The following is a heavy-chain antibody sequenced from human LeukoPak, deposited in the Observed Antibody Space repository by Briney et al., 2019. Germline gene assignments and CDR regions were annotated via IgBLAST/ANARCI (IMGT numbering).Heavy chain of an antibody. J-gene: IGHJ4*02. Sequence: PGGSLRLSCAASGFTVSSNYMSWVREAPGKGLEWVSVIYSGGSTYYADSVKGRFTISRDNSKNTLYLQMNSLRAEDTAVYYCARDLRTGEGFDYCGQGTLVTVSS. CDR1: GFTVSSNY. CDR2: IYSGGST. CDR3: ARDLRTGEGFDY. D-gene: IGHD7-27*01. V-gene: IGHV3-53*01.